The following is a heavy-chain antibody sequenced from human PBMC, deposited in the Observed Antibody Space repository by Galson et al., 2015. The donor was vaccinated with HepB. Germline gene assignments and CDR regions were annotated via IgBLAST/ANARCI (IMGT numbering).Heavy chain of an antibody. CDR1: GFTFSSYS. V-gene: IGHV3-21*01. CDR2: ISSSSSYI. CDR3: ARDPISEKYRYCSSTSCYLYYYGMDV. J-gene: IGHJ6*02. Sequence: SLRLSCAASGFTFSSYSMNWVRQAPGKGLEWVSSISSSSSYIYYADSVKGRFTISRDNAKNSLYLQMNSLRAEDTAVYYCARDPISEKYRYCSSTSCYLYYYGMDVWGQGTTVTVSS. D-gene: IGHD2-2*01.